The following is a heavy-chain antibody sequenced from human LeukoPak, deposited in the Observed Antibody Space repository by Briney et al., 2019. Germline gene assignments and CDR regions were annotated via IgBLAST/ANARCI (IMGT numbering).Heavy chain of an antibody. D-gene: IGHD5-18*01. J-gene: IGHJ4*02. CDR3: ARGSPERGYSYGPLDNYFDY. CDR2: IRQDESER. V-gene: IGHV3-7*01. Sequence: GGSLRPSCEGSGFSFSSYWMTWVRQLPGKGPEWVANIRQDESERYFADSVKGRFTISRDNAKKSVYLHMSSLRAEDTAVYYCARGSPERGYSYGPLDNYFDYWGQGTLVTVSS. CDR1: GFSFSSYW.